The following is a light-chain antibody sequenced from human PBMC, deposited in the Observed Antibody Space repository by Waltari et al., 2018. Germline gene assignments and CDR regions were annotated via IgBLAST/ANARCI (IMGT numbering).Light chain of an antibody. Sequence: QSALTQPAAVAGSPGQSITISCTGTSSDVGGYNYVSGYQQHPGKAPKLMIYDVSKRPSGVSNRFSGSKSGNTASLTISGLQAEDEADYYCSSYTSSSTSVVFGGGTKLTVL. CDR1: SSDVGGYNY. J-gene: IGLJ2*01. CDR3: SSYTSSSTSVV. CDR2: DVS. V-gene: IGLV2-14*01.